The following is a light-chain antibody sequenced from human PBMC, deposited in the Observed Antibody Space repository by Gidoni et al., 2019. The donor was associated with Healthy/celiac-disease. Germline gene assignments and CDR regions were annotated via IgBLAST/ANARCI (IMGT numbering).Light chain of an antibody. J-gene: IGKJ5*01. CDR1: QSVSSY. CDR3: QQRSNWLIT. CDR2: DAS. Sequence: EIVLTQSPATLSLSPGERATLSCRASQSVSSYLAWYQQKPGQAPRLLIYDASNRATGIPARFSGSGSGTDFTLTISSLEPEDFAVYYCQQRSNWLITFXQXTRLEIK. V-gene: IGKV3-11*01.